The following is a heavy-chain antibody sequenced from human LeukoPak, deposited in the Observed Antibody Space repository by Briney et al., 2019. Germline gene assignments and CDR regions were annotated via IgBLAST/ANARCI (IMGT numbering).Heavy chain of an antibody. V-gene: IGHV4-59*01. CDR3: ASLGTSTYNWFDP. CDR1: GGSISSYY. Sequence: SETLSLTCTVSGGSISSYYWSWIRQPPGKGLEWIGYIYYGGSTNYNPSLKSRVTISVDTSKNQFSLKLSSVTAADTAVYYCASLGTSTYNWFDPWGQGTLVTVSS. D-gene: IGHD3-16*01. CDR2: IYYGGST. J-gene: IGHJ5*02.